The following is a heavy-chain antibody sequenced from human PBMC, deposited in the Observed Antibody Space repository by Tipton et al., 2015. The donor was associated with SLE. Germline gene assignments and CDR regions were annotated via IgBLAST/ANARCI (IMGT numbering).Heavy chain of an antibody. CDR2: INHSGST. Sequence: TLSLTCAVYGGSFSGYYWSWIRQPPGKGLEGIGEINHSGSTNYNPSLKSRVTISVDTSKNQFSLKLSSVTAADTAVYYCARGGGFDPWGQGTLVTVSS. J-gene: IGHJ5*02. CDR1: GGSFSGYY. CDR3: ARGGGFDP. D-gene: IGHD3-16*01. V-gene: IGHV4-34*01.